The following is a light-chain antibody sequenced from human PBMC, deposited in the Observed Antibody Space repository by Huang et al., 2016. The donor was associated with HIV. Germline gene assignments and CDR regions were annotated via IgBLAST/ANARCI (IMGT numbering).Light chain of an antibody. V-gene: IGKV3-15*01. Sequence: EIVMTQSPATLSGSPGDRATLSCRASQSVNSNLFWYQQKPGKAPRLLIYGASTRATGIPARFSGSGSGTEVTLTISSLQSEDFAVYYCQQYNNWPLYTFGQGTRLEIK. CDR1: QSVNSN. CDR3: QQYNNWPLYT. J-gene: IGKJ2*01. CDR2: GAS.